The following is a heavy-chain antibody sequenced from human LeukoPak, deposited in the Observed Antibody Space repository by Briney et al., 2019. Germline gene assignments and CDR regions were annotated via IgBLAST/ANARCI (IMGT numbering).Heavy chain of an antibody. D-gene: IGHD3-10*01. Sequence: PGESLKISCKGSGYSFTSYWIGWVRQMPGKGLEWMGIIYPGDSDTRYSPSFQGQVTISADKSISTAYLQWSSLKASDTAMYYCARQASDSYYYYGMDVWGQGTTVTVSS. CDR1: GYSFTSYW. CDR2: IYPGDSDT. J-gene: IGHJ6*02. V-gene: IGHV5-51*01. CDR3: ARQASDSYYYYGMDV.